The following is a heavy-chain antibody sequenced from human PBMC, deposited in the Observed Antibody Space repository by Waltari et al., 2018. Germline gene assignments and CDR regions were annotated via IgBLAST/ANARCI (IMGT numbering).Heavy chain of an antibody. V-gene: IGHV5-51*01. D-gene: IGHD3-3*01. Sequence: EVQLVQSGAEMKKPGDSLKISCKGSGYSFIHYWIGWVRQMPGKGLEWMGTVYPGASDVRYSPSFQGQVTISADKSISTAYLHWSSLKASDTATYYCARQQDGARSVYYFDSWGQGSLVTVSS. J-gene: IGHJ4*02. CDR1: GYSFIHYW. CDR3: ARQQDGARSVYYFDS. CDR2: VYPGASDV.